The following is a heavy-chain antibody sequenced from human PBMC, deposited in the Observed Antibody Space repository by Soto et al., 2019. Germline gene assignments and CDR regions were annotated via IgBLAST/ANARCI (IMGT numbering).Heavy chain of an antibody. CDR1: GFDVSGNS. J-gene: IGHJ5*01. V-gene: IGHV3-53*01. CDR2: IHSDGNT. Sequence: GGSLRLSCAGSGFDVSGNSMNWVRQAPGKGLAWLSLIHSDGNTKYADSVKGRFTIPRDSSENTVYLQMTSLRADDTAVYYCARHVWLESWGQGTLVTVSS. CDR3: ARHVWLES.